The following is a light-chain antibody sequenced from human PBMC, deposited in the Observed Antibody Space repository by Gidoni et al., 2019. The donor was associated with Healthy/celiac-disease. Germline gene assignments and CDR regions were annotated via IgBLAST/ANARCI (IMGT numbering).Light chain of an antibody. Sequence: IQMTQSPSSLSASVGDRVTITGRASQSIRSYLNWSLQKPGKAPKLLIYAASSLHSGVPSRFSGSGSGTDFTLTISRLQSEDFATYYCQQSYSTPPRTFGQWTRVE. CDR3: QQSYSTPPRT. CDR2: AAS. CDR1: QSIRSY. V-gene: IGKV1-39*01. J-gene: IGKJ1*01.